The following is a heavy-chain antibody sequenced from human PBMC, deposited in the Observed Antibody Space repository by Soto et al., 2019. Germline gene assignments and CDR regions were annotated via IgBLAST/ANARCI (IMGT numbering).Heavy chain of an antibody. CDR3: ARGSSGYYRS. CDR2: ISVYNGNT. CDR1: GYTFSSYG. J-gene: IGHJ4*02. Sequence: ASVKVSCKASGYTFSSYGISWVRQAPGQGLEWMGWISVYNGNTNYAQKFQGSVTMTTDTATNTVYMVLRSLRFDDTAVYYCARGSSGYYRSWGQGTLVTVSS. D-gene: IGHD3-22*01. V-gene: IGHV1-18*01.